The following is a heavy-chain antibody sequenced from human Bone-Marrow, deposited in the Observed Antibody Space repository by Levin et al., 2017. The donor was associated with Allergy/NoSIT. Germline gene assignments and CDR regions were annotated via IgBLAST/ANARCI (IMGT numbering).Heavy chain of an antibody. D-gene: IGHD1-1*01. Sequence: GGSLRLSCAASGFTFDDYAMHWVRQAPGKGLEWVSGISWNSGSIGYADSVKGRFTISRDNAKNSLYLQMNSLRAEDTALYYCAKGWERQKPGGFDYWGQGTLVTVSS. J-gene: IGHJ4*02. CDR3: AKGWERQKPGGFDY. CDR1: GFTFDDYA. V-gene: IGHV3-9*01. CDR2: ISWNSGSI.